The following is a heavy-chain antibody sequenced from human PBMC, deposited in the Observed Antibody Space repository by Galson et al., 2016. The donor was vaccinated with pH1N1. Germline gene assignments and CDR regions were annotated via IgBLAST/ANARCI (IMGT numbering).Heavy chain of an antibody. CDR3: GKDILPGVRDY. CDR2: IYWSDSRT. CDR1: GLPSNDHA. Sequence: SLRLSCAASGLPSNDHAMHWVRRIPGKGLEWVSGIYWSDSRTGYADSVKGRFTISRDSAKNSLYLQMNSLRVDDTALYYCGKDILPGVRDYWSQGTQVTVSS. J-gene: IGHJ4*02. V-gene: IGHV3-9*02.